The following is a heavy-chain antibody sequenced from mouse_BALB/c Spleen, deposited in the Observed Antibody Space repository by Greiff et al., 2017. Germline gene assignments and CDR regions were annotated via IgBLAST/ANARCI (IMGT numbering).Heavy chain of an antibody. D-gene: IGHD2-1*01. J-gene: IGHJ4*01. CDR3: ASYGNYGWMDY. CDR1: GFSLSRYS. CDR2: IWGGGST. Sequence: QVQLKESGPGLVAPAQCLSISCTASGFSLSRYSVHWVRQPPGKGLEWLGMIWGGGSTDYNSALKSRLSISKDNSKSQVFLKMNSLQTDDTAMYYCASYGNYGWMDYWGQGTSVTVSS. V-gene: IGHV2-6-4*01.